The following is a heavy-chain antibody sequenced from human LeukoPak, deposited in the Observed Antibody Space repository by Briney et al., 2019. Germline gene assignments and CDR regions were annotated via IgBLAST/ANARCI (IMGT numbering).Heavy chain of an antibody. V-gene: IGHV3-21*01. CDR2: ISSSGSYI. CDR1: GFTFSSYS. Sequence: GGSLRLSCAASGFTFSSYSMNWVRQAPGKGLEWVSSISSSGSYIYSADSVKGRFTISRDNAKNSLYLQMNSLRAEDTAVYYCARDGIIAQKGRSPNNYYYMDVWGKGTTVTVSS. CDR3: ARDGIIAQKGRSPNNYYYMDV. J-gene: IGHJ6*03. D-gene: IGHD1-26*01.